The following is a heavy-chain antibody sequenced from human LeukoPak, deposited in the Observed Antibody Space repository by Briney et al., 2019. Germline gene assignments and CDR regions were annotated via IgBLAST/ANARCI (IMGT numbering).Heavy chain of an antibody. CDR1: GYTFTGYY. CDR2: INPNSGST. Sequence: ASVKVSCKASGYTFTGYYMHWVRQAPGQGLEWMGWINPNSGSTNYAQKFQGRVTMTRDTSISTAYMELSRLRSDDTAVYYCARAKPPLLTGFLYYYYYGMDVWGQGTTVTVSS. CDR3: ARAKPPLLTGFLYYYYYGMDV. V-gene: IGHV1-2*02. J-gene: IGHJ6*02. D-gene: IGHD3-9*01.